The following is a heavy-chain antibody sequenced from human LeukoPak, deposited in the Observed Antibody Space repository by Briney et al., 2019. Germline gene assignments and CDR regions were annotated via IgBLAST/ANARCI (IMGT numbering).Heavy chain of an antibody. J-gene: IGHJ4*02. CDR3: AADASGVGATTYDY. D-gene: IGHD1-26*01. Sequence: SVKVSCKASGFTFTSSAMQWVRQARGQRLEWIGWIVVGSGNTNYAQRFQERVTITRDMSTSTAYMELSSLRSEDTAVYYCAADASGVGATTYDYWGQGTLVTVSS. V-gene: IGHV1-58*02. CDR2: IVVGSGNT. CDR1: GFTFTSSA.